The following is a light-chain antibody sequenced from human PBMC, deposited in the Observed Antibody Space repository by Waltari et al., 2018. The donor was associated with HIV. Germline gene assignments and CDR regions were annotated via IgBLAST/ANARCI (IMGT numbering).Light chain of an antibody. Sequence: DIQMTQSPSSLSVSVGDSVTITCRASQSINTYLNWYQQKPGRPPKLLSYAASTLQTGVPSMFSGSGSGTDFSLTISSLQPEDFATYYCQQSYSTLALTFGGGTRV. CDR3: QQSYSTLALT. CDR1: QSINTY. CDR2: AAS. V-gene: IGKV1-39*01. J-gene: IGKJ4*01.